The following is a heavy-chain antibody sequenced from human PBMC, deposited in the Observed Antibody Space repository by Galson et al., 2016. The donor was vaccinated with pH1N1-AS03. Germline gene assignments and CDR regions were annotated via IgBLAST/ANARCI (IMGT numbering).Heavy chain of an antibody. V-gene: IGHV5-51*01. J-gene: IGHJ5*01. D-gene: IGHD6-19*01. CDR3: ARRISVTGREFDS. CDR2: MYPENFDT. CDR1: AYTFANYW. Sequence: QSGAEVKKPGESLRISCKASAYTFANYWIVWVRQMPGKGLEWMGIMYPENFDTRYSPSFQGHVTVSADTSINTAYLQWSSLRASDTAMYYCARRISVTGREFDSWGQGTLVTVSS.